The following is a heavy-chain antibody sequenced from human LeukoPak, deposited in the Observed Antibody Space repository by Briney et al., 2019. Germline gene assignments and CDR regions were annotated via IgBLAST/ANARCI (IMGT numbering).Heavy chain of an antibody. J-gene: IGHJ5*02. Sequence: ASVTVSCKSSGYIFTFYGITWVRQAPGQGLEWMGWISPHNGQTLYAHEVQDRVIMTTDASTTTAYLELKSLRSDDTAVYYCAKTREHDIQDLWGQGTLVTVSS. CDR3: AKTREHDIQDL. D-gene: IGHD1-26*01. CDR1: GYIFTFYG. CDR2: ISPHNGQT. V-gene: IGHV1-18*01.